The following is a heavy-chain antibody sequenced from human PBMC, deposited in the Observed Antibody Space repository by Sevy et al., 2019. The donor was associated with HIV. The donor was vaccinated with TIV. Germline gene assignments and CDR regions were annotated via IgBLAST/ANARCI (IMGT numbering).Heavy chain of an antibody. CDR1: GFSLSTSGEG. CDR3: ADRGGVHYYDSSGYYTRAEYFEH. V-gene: IGHV2-5*01. D-gene: IGHD3-22*01. CDR2: IYWNDDQ. J-gene: IGHJ1*01. Sequence: SGPTLVNPTQTLTLTCTFSGFSLSTSGEGVGWIRQPPGKALEWLALIYWNDDQRYSPSLKSRLTITKDTSNKQVVLTMTKMDPVDTATYYCADRGGVHYYDSSGYYTRAEYFEHWGQGTLVTVSS.